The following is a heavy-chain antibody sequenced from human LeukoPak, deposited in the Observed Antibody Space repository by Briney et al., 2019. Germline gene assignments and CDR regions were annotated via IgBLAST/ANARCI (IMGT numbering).Heavy chain of an antibody. J-gene: IGHJ4*02. Sequence: SETLSLTCAVYGGSFSGYYWNWIRQPPGKGLEWIGEINHSGSTNYNPSLKSRVTISVDTSKNQFSLKLSSVTAAGTAVYYCAGRGSSGWYYFDYWGQGTLVTVSS. V-gene: IGHV4-34*01. CDR2: INHSGST. CDR3: AGRGSSGWYYFDY. D-gene: IGHD6-19*01. CDR1: GGSFSGYY.